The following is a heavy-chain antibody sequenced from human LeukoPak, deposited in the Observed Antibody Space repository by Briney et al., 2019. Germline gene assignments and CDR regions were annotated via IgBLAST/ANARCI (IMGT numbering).Heavy chain of an antibody. J-gene: IGHJ5*02. CDR3: ARLYDSSGYYTDTSYNWFDP. CDR1: GGSFSGYY. V-gene: IGHV4-34*01. Sequence: SETLSLTCAVYGGSFSGYYWSWIRQPPGKGLEWIGEINHSGSTNYNPSLKSRVTISVDTSKNQFSLKLSSVTAADTAVYYCARLYDSSGYYTDTSYNWFDPWGQGILVTVSS. D-gene: IGHD3-22*01. CDR2: INHSGST.